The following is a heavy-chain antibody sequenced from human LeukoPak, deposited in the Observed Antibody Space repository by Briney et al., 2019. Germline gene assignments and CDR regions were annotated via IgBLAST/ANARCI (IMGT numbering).Heavy chain of an antibody. CDR3: ARLTKNDSGSFRFGKKKRGYMDV. J-gene: IGHJ6*03. CDR2: IYYSGSN. V-gene: IGHV4-59*12. CDR1: GGSISSYY. D-gene: IGHD3-10*01. Sequence: PSETLSLTCTVSGGSISSYYWSWLRQPPGKGLEWIGYIYYSGSNNYNPSLKSRVTISVDTSKTRFSLKLSSVTDADTAVYYCARLTKNDSGSFRFGKKKRGYMDVWGKGTTVTISS.